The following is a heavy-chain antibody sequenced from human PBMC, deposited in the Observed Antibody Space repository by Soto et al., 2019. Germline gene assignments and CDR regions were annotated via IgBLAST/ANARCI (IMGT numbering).Heavy chain of an antibody. CDR1: GYTFTGYY. Sequence: ASVKVSCKASGYTFTGYYMHWVRQAPGQGLEWMGWINPNSGGTNYAQKFQGRVTMTRDTSISTAYMELSRLRSDDTAVYYCASPHYDILTGYKDWFDPWGQGNLVTVS. CDR3: ASPHYDILTGYKDWFDP. D-gene: IGHD3-9*01. V-gene: IGHV1-2*02. J-gene: IGHJ5*02. CDR2: INPNSGGT.